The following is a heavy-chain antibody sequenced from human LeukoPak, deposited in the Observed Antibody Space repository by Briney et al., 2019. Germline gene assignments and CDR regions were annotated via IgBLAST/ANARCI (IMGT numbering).Heavy chain of an antibody. V-gene: IGHV4-59*01. D-gene: IGHD3-10*01. CDR2: IHYTGST. J-gene: IGHJ5*02. Sequence: ETLSLTCTVSGGSINGYYWSRIRQPPGKGLECIGYIHYTGSTNYNPSLKSRVTISVDTSKSQFSLKLSSVTAADTAIYYCARGGYYGSGNDFRFDPWGQGTLVIVSS. CDR3: ARGGYYGSGNDFRFDP. CDR1: GGSINGYY.